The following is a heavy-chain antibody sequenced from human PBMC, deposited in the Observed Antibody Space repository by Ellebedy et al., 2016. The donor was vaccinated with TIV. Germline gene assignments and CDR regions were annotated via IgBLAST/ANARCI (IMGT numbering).Heavy chain of an antibody. V-gene: IGHV3-21*04. J-gene: IGHJ1*01. CDR1: GFTFSSYS. CDR3: ARVKNYYDSSGYYFRYFQH. D-gene: IGHD3-22*01. Sequence: GESLKISCAASGFTFSSYSMNWVRQAPGKGLEWGSSISSSRSYIYYADSVKGRFTISRDNAKNSLYLQMNSLRAEDTAVYYCARVKNYYDSSGYYFRYFQHWGQGTLVTVSS. CDR2: ISSSRSYI.